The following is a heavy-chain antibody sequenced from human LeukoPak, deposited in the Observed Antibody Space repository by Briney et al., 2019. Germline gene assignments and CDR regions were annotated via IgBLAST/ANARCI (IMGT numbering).Heavy chain of an antibody. CDR2: IDWDDDK. CDR1: GFSLITSGNC. CDR3: ARGNDWGTGYHLDY. V-gene: IGHV2-70*11. Sequence: SGPTLVNPTQTLTLTCTFSGFSLITSGNCVSWIRQPPGKALEWLARIDWDDDKYYSTSLKTRLTISKDTSKNQVVLTMTNMAPVDTATYYCARGNDWGTGYHLDYWGQGALVTVSS. D-gene: IGHD6-25*01. J-gene: IGHJ4*02.